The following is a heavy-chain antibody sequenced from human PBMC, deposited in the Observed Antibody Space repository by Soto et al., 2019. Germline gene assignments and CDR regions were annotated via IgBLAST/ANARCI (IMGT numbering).Heavy chain of an antibody. CDR3: ASDDMVVVVAGYGMDV. CDR2: IIPILGIA. CDR1: GGTFSSYT. V-gene: IGHV1-69*02. Sequence: QVQLVQSGAEVKKPGSSVKVSCKASGGTFSSYTISWVRHAPGQGLEWMGRIIPILGIANYAQKFQGRVTITAYKYMSKAYMEVSGVSSDDPAVYYCASDDMVVVVAGYGMDVWRQGSTVSVSA. J-gene: IGHJ6*01. D-gene: IGHD2-15*01.